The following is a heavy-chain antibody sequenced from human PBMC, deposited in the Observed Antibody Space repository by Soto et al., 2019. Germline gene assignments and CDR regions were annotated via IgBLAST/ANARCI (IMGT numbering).Heavy chain of an antibody. Sequence: EVHLGESGGGLVKPGGSLTLSWAASGFTFSSYSMNWFRQAPWKGLEWLSSISRSSSYIYYEDSVKGRFTLSRDNAKNSLYLQMNRLRAEDPAVYHCARDLGYYYERRGYYSAEYFQQWCQGTLLTVSS. CDR3: ARDLGYYYERRGYYSAEYFQQ. CDR1: GFTFSSYS. V-gene: IGHV3-21*01. J-gene: IGHJ1*01. D-gene: IGHD3-22*01. CDR2: ISRSSSYI.